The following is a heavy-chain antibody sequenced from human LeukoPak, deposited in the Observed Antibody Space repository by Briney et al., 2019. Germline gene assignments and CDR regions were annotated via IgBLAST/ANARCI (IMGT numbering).Heavy chain of an antibody. J-gene: IGHJ4*02. CDR1: GFTFSDYG. V-gene: IGHV3-30*02. CDR3: AILTFPGY. CDR2: IRYDGSNK. D-gene: IGHD2/OR15-2a*01. Sequence: PGGSLRLSCAASGFTFSDYGIHWVRQAPGKGLEWVAFIRYDGSNKYYADSVRGRFTISRDTSKNALYLQMNSLRAEDTAVYYCAILTFPGYWGQGTLVTVSS.